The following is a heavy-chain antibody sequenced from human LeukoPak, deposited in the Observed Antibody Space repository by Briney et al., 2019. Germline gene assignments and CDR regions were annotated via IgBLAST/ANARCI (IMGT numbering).Heavy chain of an antibody. CDR2: IYYSGST. D-gene: IGHD1-1*01. J-gene: IGHJ4*02. CDR1: GGSISSSSYY. Sequence: PSETLSLTCTVSGGSISSSSYYWGWIRQPPGKRLEWFGGIYYSGSTYYNPSLKSRVTISVDTSKNQFAQKLSSVTAADTAVYYCARRYDYWGQGTLVTVSS. CDR3: ARRYDY. V-gene: IGHV4-39*01.